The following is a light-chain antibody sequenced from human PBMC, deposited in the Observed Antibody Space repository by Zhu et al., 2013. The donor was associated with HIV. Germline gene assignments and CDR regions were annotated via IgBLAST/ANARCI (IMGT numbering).Light chain of an antibody. V-gene: IGKV1-33*01. CDR1: HDIGNS. CDR3: QYYSSRPSYV. CDR2: DVS. Sequence: DIQLTQSPSFLTASLGDRVAITCQSSHDIGNSLNWYQIKDGKAPKLLLYDVSNSEAGVPVRFSGSRSGTLYTLTIASLQREDFATYFCQYYSSRPSYVFGPG. J-gene: IGKJ3*01.